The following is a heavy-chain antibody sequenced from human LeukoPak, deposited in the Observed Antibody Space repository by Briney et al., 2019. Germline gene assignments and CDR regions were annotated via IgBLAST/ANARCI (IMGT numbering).Heavy chain of an antibody. Sequence: ASVKVSCKASGYSFSSNYIHWVRQAPGQGLEWMGMIYPRDGSTSYAQKFQGRVTVTRDTSTSTVHMELSGLRSEDTAVYYCARDQEAFDYWGQGTLVTVSS. CDR1: GYSFSSNY. CDR2: IYPRDGST. V-gene: IGHV1-46*01. J-gene: IGHJ4*02. CDR3: ARDQEAFDY.